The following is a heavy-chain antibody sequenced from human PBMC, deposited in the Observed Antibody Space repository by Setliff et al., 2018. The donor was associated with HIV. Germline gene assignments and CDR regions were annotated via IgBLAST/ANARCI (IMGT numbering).Heavy chain of an antibody. CDR2: IYYSGVT. J-gene: IGHJ3*02. D-gene: IGHD2-15*01. CDR3: VRVFDRWLLDAFDI. V-gene: IGHV4-59*11. Sequence: ETLSLTCTVSGASINSHYWSWIRQPPGKGLECIGSIYYSGVTNYSPSLKSRVTISVDTSKNHVSLRLNSVTAADTAVYYCVRVFDRWLLDAFDIWGQGTMVTVSS. CDR1: GASINSHY.